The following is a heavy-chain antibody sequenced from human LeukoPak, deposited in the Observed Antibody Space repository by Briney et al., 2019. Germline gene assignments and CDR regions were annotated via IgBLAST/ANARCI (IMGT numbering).Heavy chain of an antibody. CDR3: ASLSRVAGTFSEFLF. CDR1: GGSMSIYY. Sequence: SETLSLTCSVAGGSMSIYYWSWFRQPPGKGLEWIGYVSYSRSTNYSPSLKSRVTISVDTSKNQFSLKLSSVTAADTAVYYCASLSRVAGTFSEFLFWGQGTLVTVSS. D-gene: IGHD2-15*01. J-gene: IGHJ4*02. V-gene: IGHV4-59*01. CDR2: VSYSRST.